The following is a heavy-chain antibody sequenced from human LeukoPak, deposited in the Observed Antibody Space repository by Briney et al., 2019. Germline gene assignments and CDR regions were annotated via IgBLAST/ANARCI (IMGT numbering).Heavy chain of an antibody. V-gene: IGHV3-74*01. Sequence: GGSLRLSRAASGFTLSSYWMHWVRQVPGKGLVWVSRIRSDGGDTTYADSVKGRFTISRDDAKNTLYLQMNSLTAEDTAVYYCARLLRGSAFDIWGQGTMVTVSS. D-gene: IGHD3-10*01. J-gene: IGHJ3*02. CDR2: IRSDGGDT. CDR3: ARLLRGSAFDI. CDR1: GFTLSSYW.